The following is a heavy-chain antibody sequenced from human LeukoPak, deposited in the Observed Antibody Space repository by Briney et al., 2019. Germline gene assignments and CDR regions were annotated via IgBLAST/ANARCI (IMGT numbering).Heavy chain of an antibody. CDR2: INHSGST. D-gene: IGHD6-13*01. J-gene: IGHJ2*01. V-gene: IGHV4-34*01. Sequence: SETLSLTCAVYGGSFSGYYWSWIRQPPGKGLEWIGEINHSGSTNYNPSLKSRVTISVDTSKNQFSLKLSSVTAADTAVYYCARVYYSNSYDYWYFDLWGRGTLVTVSS. CDR3: ARVYYSNSYDYWYFDL. CDR1: GGSFSGYY.